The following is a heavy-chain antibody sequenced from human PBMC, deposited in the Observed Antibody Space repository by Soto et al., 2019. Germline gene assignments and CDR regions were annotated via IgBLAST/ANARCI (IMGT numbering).Heavy chain of an antibody. CDR1: GGPVTSDEDY. J-gene: IGHJ4*02. D-gene: IGHD5-18*01. Sequence: SETLSLTCTVSGGPVTSDEDYWTWIRQSPGKGLGWIGYTSNSGSTGYNPSLKTRLSMSVDRSKNQFTLRLTSVTAADTAVYFCATESGSTYGYFDHWGQGTQVTVSS. CDR3: ATESGSTYGYFDH. CDR2: TSNSGST. V-gene: IGHV4-30-4*01.